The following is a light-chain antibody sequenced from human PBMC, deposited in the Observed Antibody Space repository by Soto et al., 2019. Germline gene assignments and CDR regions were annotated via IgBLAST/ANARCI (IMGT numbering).Light chain of an antibody. J-gene: IGKJ2*01. CDR2: RVS. CDR3: VQATHYRPYT. Sequence: DVVLTQIPLSSLVTVGQSASISCRSSQSLLHADGQTYLSWFHQKPGQPPRLLIHRVSNRFSGVPDRISGSGAGTDFTLTISGVEPEDGGIYFCVQATHYRPYTFGQGTKLEI. V-gene: IGKV2-24*01. CDR1: QSLLHADGQTY.